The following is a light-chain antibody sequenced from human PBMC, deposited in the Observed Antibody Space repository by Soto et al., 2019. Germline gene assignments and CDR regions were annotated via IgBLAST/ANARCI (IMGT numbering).Light chain of an antibody. CDR1: QSITTF. V-gene: IGKV1-39*01. J-gene: IGKJ5*01. Sequence: DIQMTQSPSSLSASVGDRVTITCRASQSITTFLNWYQQKPGKAPKHLIYGASNLQRGVPSRFSGSGSGTDFTLTISSLQPEDFATYYCQQSYNTLAITFGQGTRLEIK. CDR2: GAS. CDR3: QQSYNTLAIT.